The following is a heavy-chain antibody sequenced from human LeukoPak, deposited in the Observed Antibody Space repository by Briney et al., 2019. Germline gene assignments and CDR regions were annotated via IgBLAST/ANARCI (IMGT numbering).Heavy chain of an antibody. CDR2: IKQDGSET. CDR1: GFTFNNYC. V-gene: IGHV3-7*03. Sequence: PGGSLRLFCAASGFTFNNYCMSWVRQSPGKGLEWVANIKQDGSETYYVDSVKGRFTISRDNAKNSLYLQMNSLRTEDTAVYFCARGKSSGAPGGYWGQGTLVTVSS. J-gene: IGHJ4*02. CDR3: ARGKSSGAPGGY. D-gene: IGHD3-22*01.